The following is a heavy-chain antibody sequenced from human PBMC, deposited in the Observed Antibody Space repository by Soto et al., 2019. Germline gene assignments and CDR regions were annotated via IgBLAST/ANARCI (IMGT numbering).Heavy chain of an antibody. CDR1: GGSVSSYY. CDR3: AREEVVRYFGV. Sequence: PSETLSLTCTVSGGSVSSYYWSWIRQPPGKGLEWIGYIHYSGSTSNPSLKSRVSISVDASKNQVSLKLSSVTAADTAVYYCAREEVVRYFGVWGQGTLVTVS. V-gene: IGHV4-59*02. D-gene: IGHD2-21*01. J-gene: IGHJ4*02. CDR2: IHYSGST.